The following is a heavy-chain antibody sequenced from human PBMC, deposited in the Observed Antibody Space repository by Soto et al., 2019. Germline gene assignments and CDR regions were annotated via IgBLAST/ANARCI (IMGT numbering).Heavy chain of an antibody. Sequence: SETLSLTCAVYGGSFSGYYWSWIRQPPGKGLEWIGEINHSGSTNYNPSLKSRVTISVDTSKNQFSLKLSSVTAADTAVYYCARVDRKYPLRYYMDVWGKGTTVTVSS. CDR2: INHSGST. D-gene: IGHD2-2*01. CDR3: ARVDRKYPLRYYMDV. V-gene: IGHV4-34*01. CDR1: GGSFSGYY. J-gene: IGHJ6*03.